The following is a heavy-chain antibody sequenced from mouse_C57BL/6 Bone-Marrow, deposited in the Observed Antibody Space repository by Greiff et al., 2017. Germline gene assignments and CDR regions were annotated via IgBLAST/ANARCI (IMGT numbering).Heavy chain of an antibody. CDR3: ARTGTRRYFDV. CDR1: GYTFTSYW. D-gene: IGHD4-1*01. J-gene: IGHJ1*03. CDR2: IDPSDSYT. Sequence: QVQLQQPGAELVMPGASVKLSCKASGYTFTSYWMHWVKQRPGQGLEWIGEIDPSDSYTNYNQKFKGKSTLTVDKYSSTAYMQLSSLTSEDSAVYYCARTGTRRYFDVWGTGTTVTVSS. V-gene: IGHV1-69*01.